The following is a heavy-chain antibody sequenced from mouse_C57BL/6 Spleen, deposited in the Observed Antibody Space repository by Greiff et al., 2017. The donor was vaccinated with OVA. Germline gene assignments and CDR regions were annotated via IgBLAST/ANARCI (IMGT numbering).Heavy chain of an antibody. CDR2: INPNYGTT. CDR1: GYSFTDYN. CDR3: AEVGNYGNYYAMDY. V-gene: IGHV1-39*01. D-gene: IGHD2-1*01. Sequence: VQLQQSGPELVKPGASVKISCKASGYSFTDYNMNWVKQSNGKSLEWIGVINPNYGTTSYNQKFKGKATLTVDQSSSTAYMQLNSLTSEDSAVYYCAEVGNYGNYYAMDYRGQGTSDTVSS. J-gene: IGHJ4*01.